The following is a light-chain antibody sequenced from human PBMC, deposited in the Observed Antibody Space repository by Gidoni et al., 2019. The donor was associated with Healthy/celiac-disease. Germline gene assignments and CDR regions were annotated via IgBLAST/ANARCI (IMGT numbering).Light chain of an antibody. CDR2: KDI. CDR1: ALPKQY. CDR3: QSADSSGTYVV. Sequence: SYELTQPPSVSVSPGQTARITCSGDALPKQYAYWSQQKPGHAPVLVIYKDIERPSGLPERFSGSSSGTTVTLTSSGVQAEDEADYYCQSADSSGTYVVFGGGTKLTVL. V-gene: IGLV3-25*02. J-gene: IGLJ2*01.